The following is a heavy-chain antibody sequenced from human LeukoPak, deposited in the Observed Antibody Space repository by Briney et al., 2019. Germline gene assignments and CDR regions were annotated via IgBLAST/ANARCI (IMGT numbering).Heavy chain of an antibody. CDR2: IRGKGYGGTI. CDR1: GFIFGDYG. Sequence: GGSLRLSCTTSGFIFGDYGMSWVRQAPGKGLEWVGLIRGKGYGGTIEYAASVKGRFTISRDDSKSIVYLQMNSQKSEDTAVYYCTRGYGDPQQDDYWGQGTLVTVSS. D-gene: IGHD4-17*01. V-gene: IGHV3-49*04. CDR3: TRGYGDPQQDDY. J-gene: IGHJ4*02.